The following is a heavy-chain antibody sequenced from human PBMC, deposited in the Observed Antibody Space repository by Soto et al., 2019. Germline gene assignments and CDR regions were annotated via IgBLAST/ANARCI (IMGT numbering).Heavy chain of an antibody. V-gene: IGHV6-1*01. CDR1: GDSVSSNSAA. CDR3: ARDGLVAGTICYSMDV. CDR2: TYYRPKWYN. D-gene: IGHD6-19*01. Sequence: PSQTLSLTCAISGDSVSSNSAAWNWIRQSPSRGLEWLRRTYYRPKWYNDYAVSVKSRITINPDTSKNQFSLPLNSVTPEDTGVYYCARDGLVAGTICYSMDVWVQGTTVTVS. J-gene: IGHJ6*02.